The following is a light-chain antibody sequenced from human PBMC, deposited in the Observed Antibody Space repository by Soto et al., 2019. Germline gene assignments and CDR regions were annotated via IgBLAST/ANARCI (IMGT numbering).Light chain of an antibody. J-gene: IGKJ4*01. CDR1: QTVRNKY. CDR2: DAS. Sequence: EIVVTQSPANRSLSPGERATLSCRASQTVRNKYLAWYQQKPGQAPRLLIYDASSRATGIPDRFSGGGSGTDCALTISRLENEDCAVYYCQQFSSYPLTFGGGTKVDI. CDR3: QQFSSYPLT. V-gene: IGKV3-20*01.